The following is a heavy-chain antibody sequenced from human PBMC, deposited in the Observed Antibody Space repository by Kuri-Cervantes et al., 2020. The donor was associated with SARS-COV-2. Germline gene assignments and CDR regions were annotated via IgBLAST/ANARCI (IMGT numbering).Heavy chain of an antibody. CDR2: ISYDGSNK. J-gene: IGHJ4*02. CDR3: ATYDFWSGYFDPTHLGLFDY. D-gene: IGHD3-3*01. CDR1: GFTFSSYA. Sequence: GGSLRLSCAASGFTFSSYAMHWVRQAPGKGLEWVAVISYDGSNKYYADSVKGRFTISRDNSKNTLYLQMNSLRSEDTAVYYCATYDFWSGYFDPTHLGLFDYWGQGTLVTVSS. V-gene: IGHV3-30-3*01.